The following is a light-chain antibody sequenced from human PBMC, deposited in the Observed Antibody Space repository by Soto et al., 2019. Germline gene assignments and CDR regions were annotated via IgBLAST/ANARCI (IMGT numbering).Light chain of an antibody. Sequence: ETVLTQSPGTVSLSPGERDTLSCRASQSLGSRFLAWYQQTPGQAPRLLIYGVSNRATGIPDWFSGTWSGTDFTLTISRLESEDFAVYYCHQYGSSPVTFGQVTKLEI. CDR3: HQYGSSPVT. J-gene: IGKJ2*01. CDR1: QSLGSRF. V-gene: IGKV3-20*01. CDR2: GVS.